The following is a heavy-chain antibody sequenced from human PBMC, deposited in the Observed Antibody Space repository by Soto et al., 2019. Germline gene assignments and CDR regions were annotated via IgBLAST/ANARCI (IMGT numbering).Heavy chain of an antibody. J-gene: IGHJ6*02. CDR3: ARERADIVVAPVATSGMDV. CDR1: GFAFGSHG. D-gene: IGHD2-2*01. Sequence: QVQLVESGGGVVPPGRSLKLSCIASGFAFGSHGMHWVRQVSGKGLEWVAVISHDGQNQYYRESVKGRFTISSDNSRNSLFLEVHSLRVEDTGVYYCARERADIVVAPVATSGMDVWGQGTAVTVSS. CDR2: ISHDGQNQ. V-gene: IGHV3-30*03.